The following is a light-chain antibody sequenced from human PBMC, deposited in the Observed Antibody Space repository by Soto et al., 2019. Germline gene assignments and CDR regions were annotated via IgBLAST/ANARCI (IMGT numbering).Light chain of an antibody. V-gene: IGLV2-14*03. Sequence: QSALTQPASVSGSPGQSITISCTGTSTDVGGYNSVSWYQQHPGKAPKLMIYDVNIRPSGVSDRFSGSKSGNTASLTISGLHAEDEADYYCSSYTSGSTLVFGTGTKLTVL. CDR1: STDVGGYNS. CDR2: DVN. J-gene: IGLJ1*01. CDR3: SSYTSGSTLV.